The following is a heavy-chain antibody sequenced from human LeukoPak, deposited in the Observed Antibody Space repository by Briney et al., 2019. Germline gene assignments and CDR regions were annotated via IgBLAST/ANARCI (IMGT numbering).Heavy chain of an antibody. J-gene: IGHJ6*02. V-gene: IGHV4-30-2*01. Sequence: ASQTLSLTCAVSGGYISSGGYSWSWILQPPGKGLEWIGYIYHSGSTYYNPSLKSRVTISVDRSKNQFSLKLSSVTAADTAVYYCASTSLLYYYGMDVWGQGTTVTVSS. D-gene: IGHD2-2*01. CDR3: ASTSLLYYYGMDV. CDR1: GGYISSGGYS. CDR2: IYHSGST.